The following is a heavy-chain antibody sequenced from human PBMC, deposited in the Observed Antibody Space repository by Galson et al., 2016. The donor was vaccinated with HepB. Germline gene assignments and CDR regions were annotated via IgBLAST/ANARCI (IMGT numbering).Heavy chain of an antibody. CDR3: GKGAGYGSGWVGY. CDR1: GCTFDDYA. CDR2: ISWNSGSV. D-gene: IGHD6-19*01. Sequence: LRLSCAASGCTFDDYAMHWVRQAPGKGLEWVSGISWNSGSVGYADSVKGRFIISRDNAKNSLYLQMNSLRADDTALYYCGKGAGYGSGWVGYWGQGTLVTVSS. V-gene: IGHV3-9*01. J-gene: IGHJ4*02.